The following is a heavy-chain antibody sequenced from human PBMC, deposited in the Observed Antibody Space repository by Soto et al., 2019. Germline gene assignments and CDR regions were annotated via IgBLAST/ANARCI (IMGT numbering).Heavy chain of an antibody. CDR3: AKVSPMGYFFDF. Sequence: GSLRLSCAASGFAFNTYSMHWVRQAPGRGLEWVAVISYDGSNKFYADSVKGRFTISRDNSKNTLYLEMNSLRGEDTAVYYCAKVSPMGYFFDFWGQGTLVTVSS. J-gene: IGHJ4*02. CDR1: GFAFNTYS. V-gene: IGHV3-30-3*01. CDR2: ISYDGSNK.